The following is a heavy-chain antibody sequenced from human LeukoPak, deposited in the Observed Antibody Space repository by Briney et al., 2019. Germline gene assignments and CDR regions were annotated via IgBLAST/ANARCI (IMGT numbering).Heavy chain of an antibody. V-gene: IGHV4-30-4*01. D-gene: IGHD3-16*02. CDR1: GGSISSGDYY. J-gene: IGHJ4*02. Sequence: SETLSLTCTVSGGSISSGDYYWSWIRQPPGKGLEWIGYIYYSGTAYYNPSPKSRVAISVDTSKNQFSLKLSSVTAADTAVYYCARLPQGVWGSYRYVLDYWGQGTLVTVSS. CDR2: IYYSGTA. CDR3: ARLPQGVWGSYRYVLDY.